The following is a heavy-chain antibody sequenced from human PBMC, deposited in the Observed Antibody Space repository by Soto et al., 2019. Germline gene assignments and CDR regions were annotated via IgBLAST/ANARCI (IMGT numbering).Heavy chain of an antibody. V-gene: IGHV3-23*01. Sequence: XVSLRLSCVASGFVFSDYAMSWVRQAPGKGLEWVSAISAGGNTYYADSVKGRFTVSRANSKNTLYLQMNSLSAKDTAIYYCANVPIWCGGSSCYTEGFDSWGQGTLVTVSS. J-gene: IGHJ4*02. CDR2: ISAGGNT. CDR3: ANVPIWCGGSSCYTEGFDS. CDR1: GFVFSDYA. D-gene: IGHD2-21*01.